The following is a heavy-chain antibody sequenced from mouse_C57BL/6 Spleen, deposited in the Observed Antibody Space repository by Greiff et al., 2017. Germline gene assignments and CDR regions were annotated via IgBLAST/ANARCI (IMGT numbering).Heavy chain of an antibody. CDR2: IHPNSGST. D-gene: IGHD2-4*01. Sequence: QVQLQQPGAELVKPGASVKLSCKASGYTFTSYWMHWVKQRPGQGLEWIGMIHPNSGSTNYNEKFKSKATLTVDKSSSTAYMQLSSLTSEDSAVYYCARGDYDGRSFDYWGQGTTRTVSS. J-gene: IGHJ2*01. CDR3: ARGDYDGRSFDY. CDR1: GYTFTSYW. V-gene: IGHV1-64*01.